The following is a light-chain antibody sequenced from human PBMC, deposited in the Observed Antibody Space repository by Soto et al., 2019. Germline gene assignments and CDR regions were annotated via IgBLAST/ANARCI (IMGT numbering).Light chain of an antibody. J-gene: IGKJ4*01. CDR3: QQYERSPTT. CDR2: GAS. V-gene: IGKV3-20*01. CDR1: QSVSSTY. Sequence: EIVLTQSPGTLSLSPGERATLSCRASQSVSSTYLAWYQQKPGQAPSLLIYGASRRATGIPDRFSGSGSGKYLTITISRLEPADFAVYYCQQYERSPTTFGGGTKVEIK.